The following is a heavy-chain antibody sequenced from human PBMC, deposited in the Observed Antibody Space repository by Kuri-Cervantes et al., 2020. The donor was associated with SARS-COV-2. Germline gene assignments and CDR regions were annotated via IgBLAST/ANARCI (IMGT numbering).Heavy chain of an antibody. D-gene: IGHD6-19*01. V-gene: IGHV3-20*04. CDR3: ARDPRLADYFDY. CDR1: GFTFDDYG. Sequence: GGSLRLSCAASGFTFDDYGMSWVRQAPGKGLEWVSGINWNGGSTGYADSVKGRFTISRDNAKNSLYLQMNSLRAEDTAVYYCARDPRLADYFDYWGQGTLVTVSS. CDR2: INWNGGST. J-gene: IGHJ4*02.